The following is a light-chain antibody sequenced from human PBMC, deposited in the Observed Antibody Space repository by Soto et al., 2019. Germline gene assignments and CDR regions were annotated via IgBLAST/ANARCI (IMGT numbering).Light chain of an antibody. J-gene: IGKJ1*01. CDR2: DAS. CDR1: QSISSW. CDR3: QQDNSYWT. V-gene: IGKV1-5*01. Sequence: DIQMTQSPSTLSASVGDRVTITCRASQSISSWLAWYQQKPGKAPKLLIYDASSLESGVPSRFIGSGSGTDFTLTISSLQPDDFATYFSQQDNSYWTFGQGTKVEIK.